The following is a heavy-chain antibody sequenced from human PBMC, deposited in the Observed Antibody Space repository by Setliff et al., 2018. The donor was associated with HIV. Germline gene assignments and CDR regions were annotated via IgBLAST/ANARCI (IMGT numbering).Heavy chain of an antibody. J-gene: IGHJ6*03. CDR1: GGSISSSSYY. CDR2: IYYSGTT. V-gene: IGHV4-39*01. D-gene: IGHD6-13*01. CDR3: ARGARLLAGYSDRWDYYYMGV. Sequence: SETLSLTCTVSGGSISSSSYYWGWIRQPPGKGLEWIGSIYYSGTTYYNPSLKSRVTISVDRSKNQFSLKVNSVTAADTAVYYCARGARLLAGYSDRWDYYYMGVWGKGTTVTVSS.